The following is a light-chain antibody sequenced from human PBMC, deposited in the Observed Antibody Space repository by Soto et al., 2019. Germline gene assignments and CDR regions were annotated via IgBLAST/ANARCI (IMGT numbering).Light chain of an antibody. Sequence: EIVMTQSPATLSVSPGERVTLSCRASQSISSNLAWYQQKPGQAPRLLIYGASTRATGIPARFSGSGSGTDFTLTISSLQSEEFAVYYCQQYNDWPPYTFGQGTKLEIK. CDR2: GAS. V-gene: IGKV3-15*01. CDR1: QSISSN. CDR3: QQYNDWPPYT. J-gene: IGKJ2*01.